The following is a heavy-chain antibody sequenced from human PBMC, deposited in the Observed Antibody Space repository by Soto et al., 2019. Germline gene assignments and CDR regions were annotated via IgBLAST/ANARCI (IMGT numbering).Heavy chain of an antibody. CDR3: ARDPHSTWVRLWVPFDY. CDR1: GFTFSSYA. CDR2: ISYGGTNT. V-gene: IGHV3-30-3*01. Sequence: QVQLVESGGGVVQPGRSLRLSCAASGFTFSSYALHWVRQAPGKGLEWVAVISYGGTNTDYADSVKGRFTISRDNSQNTLFLQMNSLKIEDTAVYFCARDPHSTWVRLWVPFDYWGLGTLVTVSS. J-gene: IGHJ4*02. D-gene: IGHD5-18*01.